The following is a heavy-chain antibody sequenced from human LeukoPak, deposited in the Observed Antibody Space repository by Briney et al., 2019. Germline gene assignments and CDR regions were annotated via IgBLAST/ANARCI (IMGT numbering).Heavy chain of an antibody. Sequence: SETLSLTCTVSGGSISSSSYYWGWIRQPPGKGLEWIGSIYYSGSTYYNPSLKSRVTISVDTSKNQFSLKLSSVTAADTAVYYCARSSRGRGYSYGYAYWGQGTLVTVSS. CDR3: ARSSRGRGYSYGYAY. J-gene: IGHJ4*02. D-gene: IGHD5-18*01. CDR1: GGSISSSSYY. V-gene: IGHV4-39*07. CDR2: IYYSGST.